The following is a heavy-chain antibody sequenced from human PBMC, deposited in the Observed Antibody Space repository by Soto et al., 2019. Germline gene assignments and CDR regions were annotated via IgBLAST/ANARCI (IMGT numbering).Heavy chain of an antibody. V-gene: IGHV3-30*18. J-gene: IGHJ3*01. CDR2: ISNDGSDK. CDR1: GFTFNNYG. Sequence: QVQLVESGGGVVQPGRSLRLSCAASGFTFNNYGMHWARQAPGKGLEWVAAISNDGSDKYYADSVKGRLTISRDNSKNTVFLQMSSLRAEDTAVYYCAKDQARAASHGIDWGQGTMVTVPS. CDR3: AKDQARAASHGID. D-gene: IGHD6-13*01.